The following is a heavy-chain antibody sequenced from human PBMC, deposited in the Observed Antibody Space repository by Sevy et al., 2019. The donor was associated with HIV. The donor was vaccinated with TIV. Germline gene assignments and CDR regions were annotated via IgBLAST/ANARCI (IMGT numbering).Heavy chain of an antibody. V-gene: IGHV3-11*01. CDR3: ARVRYNYGSYYFDY. J-gene: IGHJ4*02. CDR2: ISSGGTTM. D-gene: IGHD1-1*01. Sequence: GGSLRLSCAASRFTFSDYYMSWIRQAPGKGLEWVSYISSGGTTMYYADSLKGRFTISRDNAKNSLYLQMNSLRAEDTAVYYCARVRYNYGSYYFDYSGQGTMVTVSS. CDR1: RFTFSDYY.